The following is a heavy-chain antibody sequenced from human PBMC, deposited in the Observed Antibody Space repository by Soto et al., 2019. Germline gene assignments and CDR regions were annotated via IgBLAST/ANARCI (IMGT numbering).Heavy chain of an antibody. CDR3: ARKDSSSRYEGGKWFDP. CDR2: INHSGST. D-gene: IGHD6-13*01. CDR1: GGSFSGYY. V-gene: IGHV4-34*01. J-gene: IGHJ5*02. Sequence: PSETLSLTCAVYGGSFSGYYWSWIRQPPGKGLEWIGEINHSGSTNYNPSLKSRVTISVDTSKNQFSLKLSSVTAADAAVYYCARKDSSSRYEGGKWFDPWGQGTLVTVSS.